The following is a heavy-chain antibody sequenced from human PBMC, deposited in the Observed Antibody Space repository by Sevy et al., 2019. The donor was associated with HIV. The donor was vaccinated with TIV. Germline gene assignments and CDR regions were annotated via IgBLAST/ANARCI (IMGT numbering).Heavy chain of an antibody. CDR1: GFTFDDYA. V-gene: IGHV3-49*03. CDR2: ITRNSYEAYGGTT. J-gene: IGHJ4*02. CDR3: SRGLATADTPEYYFDS. Sequence: GGSLRLSCTASGFTFDDYAMSWFRQAPGKGLEWVACITRNSYEAYGGTTEYAASVKGRFIISRDDSKSIAYLQMNSLKTEDTAVYYCSRGLATADTPEYYFDSWGQGTLVTVSS. D-gene: IGHD5-12*01.